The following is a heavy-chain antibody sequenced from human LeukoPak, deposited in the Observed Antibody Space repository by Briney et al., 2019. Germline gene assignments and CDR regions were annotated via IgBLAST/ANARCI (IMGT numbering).Heavy chain of an antibody. Sequence: GESLKISCKGSGYSFTSYWTGWVRQMPGKGLEWMGIIYPGDSDTRYSPSFQGQVTISADKSISTAYLQWSSLKASDTAMYYCARMYYYDSSGYYAYYFDYWGQGTLVTVSS. CDR3: ARMYYYDSSGYYAYYFDY. CDR2: IYPGDSDT. CDR1: GYSFTSYW. J-gene: IGHJ4*02. D-gene: IGHD3-22*01. V-gene: IGHV5-51*01.